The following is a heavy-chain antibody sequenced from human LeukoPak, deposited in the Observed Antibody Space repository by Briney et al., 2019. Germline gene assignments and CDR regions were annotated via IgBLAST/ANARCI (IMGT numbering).Heavy chain of an antibody. D-gene: IGHD3-10*01. Sequence: NPSQTLSLTCTVSGGSISSGGYYWSWIRQPPGKGLEWIGYIYHSGSTYYNPSLKSRVTISVDRSKNQFSLKLSSVTAADTAVYYCARDNGVRFGESYAFDIWGQGTMVTVSS. CDR2: IYHSGST. J-gene: IGHJ3*02. CDR3: ARDNGVRFGESYAFDI. CDR1: GGSISSGGYY. V-gene: IGHV4-30-2*01.